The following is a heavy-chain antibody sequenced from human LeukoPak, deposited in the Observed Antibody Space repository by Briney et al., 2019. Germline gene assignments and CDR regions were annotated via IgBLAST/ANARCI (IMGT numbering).Heavy chain of an antibody. CDR3: VLGGKQLARYITPKYYFDY. D-gene: IGHD4-23*01. V-gene: IGHV3-74*01. CDR1: GFTFSSYW. Sequence: VGSLRLSCAASGFTFSSYWMHWVRQAPGKGLVWVSRINSDGSSTTYADSVKGRFTVSRDNAKNTLYLQMNSLGAEDTAVYYCVLGGKQLARYITPKYYFDYWGQGTLVTVSS. CDR2: INSDGSST. J-gene: IGHJ4*02.